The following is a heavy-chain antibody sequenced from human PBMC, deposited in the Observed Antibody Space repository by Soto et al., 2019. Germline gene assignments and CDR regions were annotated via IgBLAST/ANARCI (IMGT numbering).Heavy chain of an antibody. Sequence: SETLSLTCTVSGGSISSGDYYWSWIRQPPGKGLEWIGYIYYSGSTYYNPSLKSRVTISVDTSENQFSLKLSSVTAADTAVYYCASNIVVVPAAIYWGQGTLVTVSS. D-gene: IGHD2-2*01. V-gene: IGHV4-30-4*01. J-gene: IGHJ4*02. CDR2: IYYSGST. CDR3: ASNIVVVPAAIY. CDR1: GGSISSGDYY.